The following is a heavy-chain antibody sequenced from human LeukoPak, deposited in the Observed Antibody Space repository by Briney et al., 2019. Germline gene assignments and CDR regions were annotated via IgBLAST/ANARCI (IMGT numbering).Heavy chain of an antibody. CDR1: GGSISNYY. D-gene: IGHD3-22*01. Sequence: KPSGNPSLTCTVSGGSISNYYWSWIRQPPGKGLDLIGYISYSGSTNYNPSLKSRVTISVDTSKNQFSLKVNSVTAADTAVYYCARGRGSGYPYYFDSWGQGTLVTVSS. V-gene: IGHV4-59*01. CDR3: ARGRGSGYPYYFDS. CDR2: ISYSGST. J-gene: IGHJ4*02.